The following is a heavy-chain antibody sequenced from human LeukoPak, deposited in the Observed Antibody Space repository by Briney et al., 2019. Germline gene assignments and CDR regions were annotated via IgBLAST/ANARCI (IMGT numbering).Heavy chain of an antibody. J-gene: IGHJ5*02. V-gene: IGHV3-48*03. D-gene: IGHD2-2*01. CDR1: GFTYSRYE. CDR2: ISSSGSTI. CDR3: ANVPLVRAGWFDP. Sequence: GSLRLSRAASGFTYSRYEMNWVRQARGKGLEWVSYISSSGSTIYYADSVKGRFTISRDNAKNSLYLQMNSLRAEDTAVYYCANVPLVRAGWFDPWGQGTLVTVSS.